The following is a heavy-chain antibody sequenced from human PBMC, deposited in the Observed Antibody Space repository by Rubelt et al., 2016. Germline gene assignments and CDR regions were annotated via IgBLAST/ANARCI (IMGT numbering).Heavy chain of an antibody. Sequence: QVQLQQWGAGLLKPSETLSLTCAVYGGSFSGYYWSWIRQPPGKGLEWIGELNHSGSTNYKPSLKSRVTISVDTAKVQFSLKLSSVTAADTALYYCARGTGGYADYWGQGTLVTVSS. D-gene: IGHD5-12*01. V-gene: IGHV4-34*01. CDR1: GGSFSGYY. CDR3: ARGTGGYADY. J-gene: IGHJ4*02. CDR2: LNHSGST.